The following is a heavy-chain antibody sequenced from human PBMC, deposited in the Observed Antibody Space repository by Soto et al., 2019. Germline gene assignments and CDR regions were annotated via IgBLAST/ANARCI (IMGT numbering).Heavy chain of an antibody. CDR3: AKDHDEDFGYDLDYFNY. CDR1: GFTFSSYS. J-gene: IGHJ4*02. V-gene: IGHV3-48*01. D-gene: IGHD5-12*01. Sequence: GGSLRLSCAASGFTFSSYSMNWVRQAPGKGLEWVSYISSSSSTIYYADSVKGRFTISRDNAKNSLYLQMNSLRAEDTALYYCAKDHDEDFGYDLDYFNYWGRGTLVTGSS. CDR2: ISSSSSTI.